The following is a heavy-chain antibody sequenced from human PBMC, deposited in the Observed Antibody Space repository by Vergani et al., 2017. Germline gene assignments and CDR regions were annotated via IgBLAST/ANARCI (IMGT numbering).Heavy chain of an antibody. CDR1: GGTFSSYA. CDR3: ARDEHDYYDSSGYYFSPGYFDL. J-gene: IGHJ2*01. CDR2: IIPIFGTA. Sequence: QVQLVQSGAEVKKPGSSVKVSCKASGGTFSSYAISWVRQAPGHGLEWMGGIIPIFGTAHYAQKFQGRVTITADESTSTAYMELSSLRSEDTAVYYCARDEHDYYDSSGYYFSPGYFDLWGRGTLVTVSS. D-gene: IGHD3-22*01. V-gene: IGHV1-69*01.